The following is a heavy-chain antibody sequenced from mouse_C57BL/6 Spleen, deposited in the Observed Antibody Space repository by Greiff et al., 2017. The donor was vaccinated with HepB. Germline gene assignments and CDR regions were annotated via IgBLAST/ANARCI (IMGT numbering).Heavy chain of an antibody. J-gene: IGHJ2*01. CDR3: ARPITTVVAYYFDY. CDR1: GYTFTSYW. V-gene: IGHV1-50*01. CDR2: IDPSDSYT. Sequence: VQLQQSGAELVKPGASVKLSCKASGYTFTSYWMQWVKQRPGQGLEWIGEIDPSDSYTNYNQKFKGKATLTVDTSSSTAYMQLSSLTSEDSAVYYCARPITTVVAYYFDYWGQGTTLTVSS. D-gene: IGHD1-1*01.